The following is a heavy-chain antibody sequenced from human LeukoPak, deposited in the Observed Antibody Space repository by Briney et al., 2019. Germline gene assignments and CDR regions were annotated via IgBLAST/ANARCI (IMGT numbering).Heavy chain of an antibody. J-gene: IGHJ6*03. Sequence: GGSLRLSCAASGFTFSSYGMHWVRQAPGKGLEWVAFIRYDGSNKYYADSVKGRFTISRDNSKNTLYLQMNSLRAEDTAVYYCVIRWGYYYYMDVWGTGTTVTVSS. D-gene: IGHD3-16*01. V-gene: IGHV3-30*02. CDR2: IRYDGSNK. CDR1: GFTFSSYG. CDR3: VIRWGYYYYMDV.